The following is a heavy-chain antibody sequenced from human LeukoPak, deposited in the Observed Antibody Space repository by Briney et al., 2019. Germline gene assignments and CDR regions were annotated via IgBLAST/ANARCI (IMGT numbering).Heavy chain of an antibody. J-gene: IGHJ4*02. V-gene: IGHV1-69*13. CDR1: GGTFSSYA. Sequence: SVKVSCKASGGTFSSYAISWVRQAPGQGLEWMGGIIPIFGTANYAQKFQGRVTITADESTSTAYMELSSLRSEDTAVYYCAREYCGGDCYSGYYYDYWGQGTLVTVSS. CDR2: IIPIFGTA. D-gene: IGHD2-21*02. CDR3: AREYCGGDCYSGYYYDY.